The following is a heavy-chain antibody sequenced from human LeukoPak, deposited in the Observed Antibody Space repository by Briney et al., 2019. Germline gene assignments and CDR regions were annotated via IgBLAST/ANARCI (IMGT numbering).Heavy chain of an antibody. Sequence: SVKVSCKTSGFTFSSYGISWVRQAPGQGREWIGRIIPIVDITNYAQKFQGRVTITAERYTSTTYMELSSLRSQDTAVYYCARDHRVATIFFDYWGQGTLVTVSS. D-gene: IGHD5-12*01. V-gene: IGHV1-69*04. CDR1: GFTFSSYG. CDR2: IIPIVDIT. J-gene: IGHJ4*02. CDR3: ARDHRVATIFFDY.